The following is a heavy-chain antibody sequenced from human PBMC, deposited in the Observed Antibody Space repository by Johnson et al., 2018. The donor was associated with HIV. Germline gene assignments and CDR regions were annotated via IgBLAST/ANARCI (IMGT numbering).Heavy chain of an antibody. V-gene: IGHV3-66*04. CDR3: ATPLAHYESSACGGGAVEI. J-gene: IGHJ3*02. Sequence: VQPVESGGGLVQPGRSLRLSCAASGFTFDDYAMHWVRQAPGKGLEWVSVIYSGGSTYYTVSVKGRFTISRDNSKNTLYLQMDSLRAEDTAVYYCATPLAHYESSACGGGAVEIWGQGTMVTVSS. D-gene: IGHD3-22*01. CDR1: GFTFDDYA. CDR2: IYSGGST.